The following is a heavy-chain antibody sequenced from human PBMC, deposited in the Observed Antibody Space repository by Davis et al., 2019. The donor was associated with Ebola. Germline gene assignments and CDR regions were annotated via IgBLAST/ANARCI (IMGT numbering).Heavy chain of an antibody. CDR2: IIPIFGTA. CDR3: ARAGSRRIAVAGTPVDYYYYYGMDV. CDR1: GGTFSSYA. J-gene: IGHJ6*02. D-gene: IGHD6-19*01. Sequence: SVKVSCKASGGTFSSYAISWVRQAPGQGLEWMGGIIPIFGTANYAQKFQGRVTMTTDTYTSTAYMELRSLRSDDTAVYYCARAGSRRIAVAGTPVDYYYYYGMDVWGQGTTVTVSS. V-gene: IGHV1-69*05.